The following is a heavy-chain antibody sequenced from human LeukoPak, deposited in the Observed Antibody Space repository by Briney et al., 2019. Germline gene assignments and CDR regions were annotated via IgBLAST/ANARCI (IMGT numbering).Heavy chain of an antibody. CDR1: GFTFGDHG. D-gene: IGHD2-21*02. Sequence: GGSLRLSCTISGFTFGDHGLTWVRQAPGKGLEWIGFIKSEAYGGTPHYAASVKGRVSISRDVSKGIAHLQMNSLKTEDTAVYYCTRGDSFNYFDYWGQGTLVTVSS. CDR2: IKSEAYGGTP. CDR3: TRGDSFNYFDY. V-gene: IGHV3-49*04. J-gene: IGHJ4*02.